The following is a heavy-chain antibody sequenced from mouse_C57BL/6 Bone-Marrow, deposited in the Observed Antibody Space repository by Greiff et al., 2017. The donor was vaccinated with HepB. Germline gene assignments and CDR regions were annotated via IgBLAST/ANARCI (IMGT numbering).Heavy chain of an antibody. CDR3: ARIYYDYDEGYYAMDY. Sequence: EVQLVESGPGLAKPSQTLSLSCSVTGYSITSDYWNWIRKFPGNKLEYMGYISYSGSTYYNPSLKSRISITRVTSKNQYYLQLNSVTTEDTATYYCARIYYDYDEGYYAMDYWGQGTSVTVSS. CDR2: ISYSGST. CDR1: GYSITSDY. V-gene: IGHV3-8*01. J-gene: IGHJ4*01. D-gene: IGHD2-4*01.